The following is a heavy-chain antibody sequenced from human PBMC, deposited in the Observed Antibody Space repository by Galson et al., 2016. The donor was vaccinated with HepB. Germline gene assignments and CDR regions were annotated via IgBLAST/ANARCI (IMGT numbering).Heavy chain of an antibody. Sequence: SETLSLTCTVSGASISSYYWSWIRQPPGKGLDYIGYIYHNGITNYNSSLKSRVTISLDTSKNQFSLKLTSVTAADTAVYYCARPYSGSNLGGFDNWGRGILVTVSS. J-gene: IGHJ4*02. CDR2: IYHNGIT. CDR1: GASISSYY. D-gene: IGHD1-26*01. V-gene: IGHV4-59*08. CDR3: ARPYSGSNLGGFDN.